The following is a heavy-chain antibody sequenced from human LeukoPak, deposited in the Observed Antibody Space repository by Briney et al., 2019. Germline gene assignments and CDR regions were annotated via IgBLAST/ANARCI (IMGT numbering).Heavy chain of an antibody. CDR1: GFTFTSYA. CDR3: AKYCSSTSHKRYYYYYMDV. CDR2: VSGTGGGT. Sequence: GGSLRLSCAASGFTFTSYAMSWVRQAPGKGLEWVSAVSGTGGGTYYADSVKGRFTISRDNSKSTLYLQMNSLRAEDTAVYYCAKYCSSTSHKRYYYYYMDVWGKGTTVTVSS. D-gene: IGHD2-2*01. J-gene: IGHJ6*03. V-gene: IGHV3-23*01.